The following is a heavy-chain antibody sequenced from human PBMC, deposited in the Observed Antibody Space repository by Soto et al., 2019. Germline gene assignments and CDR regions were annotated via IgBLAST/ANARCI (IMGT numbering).Heavy chain of an antibody. V-gene: IGHV5-51*01. CDR3: ARHWGYSNPRHFYYYYMDV. D-gene: IGHD4-4*01. CDR2: IYPGDSDT. CDR1: GYSFTSYW. Sequence: LGESLKISCKGSGYSFTSYWIGWVRQMPGKGLEWMGIIYPGDSDTRYSPYFQGQVTISADKSISTAYLQWSSLKASDTATYYCARHWGYSNPRHFYYYYMDVWGKGTTVTVSS. J-gene: IGHJ6*03.